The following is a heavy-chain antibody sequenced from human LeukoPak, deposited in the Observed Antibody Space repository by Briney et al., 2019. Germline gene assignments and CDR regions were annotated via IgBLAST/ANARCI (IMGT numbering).Heavy chain of an antibody. D-gene: IGHD2-15*01. CDR3: AKDSQVAAILYYFDY. V-gene: IGHV3-23*01. J-gene: IGHJ4*02. CDR1: GFTFSSYA. CDR2: ISGSGGST. Sequence: GGSLRLSCAASGFTFSSYAMSWVRQAPGKGLEWVSAISGSGGSTYYADSVKGRFTISRDNSKNTLYLQMNSLRAEGTAVYYCAKDSQVAAILYYFDYWGQGTLVTVSS.